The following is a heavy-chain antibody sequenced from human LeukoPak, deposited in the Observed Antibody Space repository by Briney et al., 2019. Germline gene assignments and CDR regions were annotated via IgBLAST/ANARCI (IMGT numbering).Heavy chain of an antibody. Sequence: SETLSLTCTVSGGSISSSSYYWGWIRQPPGKGLEWIGSIYYSGSTYYNPSLKSRVTISVDTSKNQFSLKLSSVTAADTAVYYCARVGGSGSGFDPWGQGTLVTVSS. CDR3: ARVGGSGSGFDP. D-gene: IGHD3-10*01. CDR1: GGSISSSSYY. CDR2: IYYSGST. J-gene: IGHJ5*02. V-gene: IGHV4-39*07.